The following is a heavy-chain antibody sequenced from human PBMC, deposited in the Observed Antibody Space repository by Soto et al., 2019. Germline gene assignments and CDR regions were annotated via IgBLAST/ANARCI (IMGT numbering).Heavy chain of an antibody. D-gene: IGHD6-19*01. J-gene: IGHJ6*02. V-gene: IGHV4-39*01. CDR2: IYYSGST. Sequence: PSETLSLTCTVSGGSISSSSYYWGWIRQPPGKGLEWIGSIYYSGSTYYNPSLKSRVTISVDTSKNQFSLKLSSVTAADTAVYYCASQAGFYYYYGMDAWGQGTTVTVSS. CDR3: ASQAGFYYYYGMDA. CDR1: GGSISSSSYY.